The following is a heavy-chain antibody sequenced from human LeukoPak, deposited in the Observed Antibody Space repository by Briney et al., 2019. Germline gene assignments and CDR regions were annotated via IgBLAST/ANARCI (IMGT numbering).Heavy chain of an antibody. CDR1: GFTVSSNY. Sequence: GGSPRLSCEASGFTVSSNYMSWVRQAPGKGLEWVSVIYSGGSTYYADSVKGRFTISRDNSKNTLYLQMNSLRAEDTAVYYCARRQYSSGWPFDYWGQGTLVTVSS. D-gene: IGHD6-19*01. CDR2: IYSGGST. CDR3: ARRQYSSGWPFDY. V-gene: IGHV3-53*01. J-gene: IGHJ4*02.